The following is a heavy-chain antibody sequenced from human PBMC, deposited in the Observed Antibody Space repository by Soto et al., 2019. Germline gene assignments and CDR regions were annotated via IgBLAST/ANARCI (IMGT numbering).Heavy chain of an antibody. CDR2: ISWNSGSI. Sequence: GGSLRLSCAASGFTFDDYAMHWVRQAPGKGLEWVSGISWNSGSIGYADSVKGRFTISRDNAKNSLYLQMNSLRAEDTALYYCAKDKVMWDYDILTGYHYFDYWGQGTLVTVSS. J-gene: IGHJ4*02. D-gene: IGHD3-9*01. CDR3: AKDKVMWDYDILTGYHYFDY. V-gene: IGHV3-9*01. CDR1: GFTFDDYA.